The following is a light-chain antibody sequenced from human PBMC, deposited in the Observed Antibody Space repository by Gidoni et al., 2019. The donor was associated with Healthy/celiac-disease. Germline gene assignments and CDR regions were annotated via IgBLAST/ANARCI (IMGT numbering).Light chain of an antibody. J-gene: IGKJ1*01. CDR3: QQRSNWPPT. CDR2: DAS. CDR1: QSVSSY. Sequence: EIVFTQSPATLSLSPGERATLTCKASQSVSSYLAWYQQKPGQAPRLLIYDASTRATGIPARFSGSGSGTEFTLTISSLEPEDFAVYYCQQRSNWPPTFGQGTKVEIK. V-gene: IGKV3-11*01.